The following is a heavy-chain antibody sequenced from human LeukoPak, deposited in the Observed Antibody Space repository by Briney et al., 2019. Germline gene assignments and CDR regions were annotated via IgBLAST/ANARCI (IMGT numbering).Heavy chain of an antibody. V-gene: IGHV3-7*04. D-gene: IGHD2-15*01. Sequence: GSLRLSCAASGFTFSSYWMSWVRQAPGKGLEWVANIKQDGSEKYYVDSVKGRFTISRDNAKNSLYLQMNSLRAEDTAVYYCARASRVVAAIRVAEFDYWGQGTLVTVSS. CDR1: GFTFSSYW. CDR3: ARASRVVAAIRVAEFDY. J-gene: IGHJ4*02. CDR2: IKQDGSEK.